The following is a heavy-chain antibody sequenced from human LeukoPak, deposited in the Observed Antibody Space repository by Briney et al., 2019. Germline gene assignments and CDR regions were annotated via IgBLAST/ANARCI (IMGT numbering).Heavy chain of an antibody. J-gene: IGHJ6*03. Sequence: GGSLRLSCAASGFTFNSYGMHWVRQAPGKGLEWVAFIRYDGSNKYYADSVKGRFTISRDNSKNTLYLQMNSLRAEDTAVYYCAIALRFLEWLDYYYYMDVWGKGTTVTVSS. CDR1: GFTFNSYG. V-gene: IGHV3-30*02. CDR2: IRYDGSNK. CDR3: AIALRFLEWLDYYYYMDV. D-gene: IGHD3-3*01.